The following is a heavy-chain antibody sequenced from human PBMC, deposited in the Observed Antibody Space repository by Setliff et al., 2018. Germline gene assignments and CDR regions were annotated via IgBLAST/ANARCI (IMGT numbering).Heavy chain of an antibody. CDR1: GYSISSGYY. Sequence: SETLSLTCTVSGYSISSGYYWGWIRQPPGKGLEWIGTMYHSGSTYYNPSLKSRVAISVDTSKNQFSLKLSSVTAADTAVHHCARDLNRGSFDFWGQGTLVTVSS. D-gene: IGHD3-16*01. J-gene: IGHJ4*02. CDR3: ARDLNRGSFDF. CDR2: MYHSGST. V-gene: IGHV4-38-2*02.